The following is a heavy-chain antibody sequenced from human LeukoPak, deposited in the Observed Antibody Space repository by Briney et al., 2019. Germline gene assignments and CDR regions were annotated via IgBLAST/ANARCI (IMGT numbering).Heavy chain of an antibody. Sequence: TASETLSLTCAVYGGSFSGYYWSWIRQPPGKGLEWIGEINHSGSTNYNPSLKSRVTISVDTSKNQFSLKLSSVTAADTAVYYCAKRASYQLLSRRGAFDIWGQGTMVTVSS. V-gene: IGHV4-34*01. J-gene: IGHJ3*02. CDR3: AKRASYQLLSRRGAFDI. D-gene: IGHD2-2*01. CDR1: GGSFSGYY. CDR2: INHSGST.